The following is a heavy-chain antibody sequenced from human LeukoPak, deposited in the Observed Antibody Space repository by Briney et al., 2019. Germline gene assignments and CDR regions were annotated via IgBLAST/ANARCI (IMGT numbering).Heavy chain of an antibody. J-gene: IGHJ5*02. CDR1: GFTFSSYS. V-gene: IGHV3-21*01. Sequence: GGSLRLSCAAPGFTFSSYSMNWVRQAPGKGLEWVSSISSSSSYIYYADSVKGRFTISRDNAKNSLYLQMNSLRAEDTAVYYCASGIAVAGTRIDPWGQGTLVTVSS. CDR2: ISSSSSYI. D-gene: IGHD6-19*01. CDR3: ASGIAVAGTRIDP.